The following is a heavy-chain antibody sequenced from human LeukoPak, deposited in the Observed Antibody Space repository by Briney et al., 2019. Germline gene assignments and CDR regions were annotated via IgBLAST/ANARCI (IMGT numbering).Heavy chain of an antibody. CDR2: ISGSGGST. J-gene: IGHJ4*02. CDR1: VYTFSSYA. Sequence: GGSLRLSCAASVYTFSSYAMSWVRQAPGKGLEWVSAISGSGGSTYYADSVKGRFTISRENSKNTLYLQMNSLRAEDTAVYYCAKDTQYYYDISGYYQAFDYWGQGTLVTVSS. D-gene: IGHD3-22*01. V-gene: IGHV3-23*01. CDR3: AKDTQYYYDISGYYQAFDY.